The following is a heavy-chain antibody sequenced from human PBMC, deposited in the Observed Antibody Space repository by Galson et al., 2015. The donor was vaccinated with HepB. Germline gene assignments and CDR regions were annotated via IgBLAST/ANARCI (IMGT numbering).Heavy chain of an antibody. CDR1: GFTFSSYG. CDR3: AKNAVSYYYDSSGYDY. D-gene: IGHD3-22*01. J-gene: IGHJ4*02. V-gene: IGHV3-30*18. Sequence: SLRLSCAASGFTFSSYGMHWVRQAPGKGLEWVAVISYDGSNKYYADSVKGRFTISRDNSKNTLYLQMNSLRAEDTAVYYCAKNAVSYYYDSSGYDYWGQGTLVTVSS. CDR2: ISYDGSNK.